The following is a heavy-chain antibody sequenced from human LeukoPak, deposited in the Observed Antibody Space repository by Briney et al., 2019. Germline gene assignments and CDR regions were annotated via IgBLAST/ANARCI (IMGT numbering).Heavy chain of an antibody. J-gene: IGHJ6*02. CDR1: GFTFSSFG. D-gene: IGHD3-22*01. Sequence: GGSLRLSCAASGFTFSSFGMHWVRQAPGKGLEWVAVTSYDGSNKYYADSVKGRFTISRDNSQNTLYLQMNSLRLEDTAVYYCARDGTYYYDSSGSVYYYGMDVWGQGTTVTVSS. CDR2: TSYDGSNK. CDR3: ARDGTYYYDSSGSVYYYGMDV. V-gene: IGHV3-30*03.